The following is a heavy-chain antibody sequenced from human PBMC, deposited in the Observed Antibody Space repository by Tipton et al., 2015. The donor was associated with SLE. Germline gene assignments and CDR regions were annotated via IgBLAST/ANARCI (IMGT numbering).Heavy chain of an antibody. V-gene: IGHV3-30*04. D-gene: IGHD3-16*01. J-gene: IGHJ1*01. CDR3: ARWGSQYFQH. Sequence: RSLRLSCAASGFTFSSYAMHWVRQAPGKGLEWVAVISYDGSNKYYADSVKGRFTISRDNSKNTLYLQMNSLRAEDTAVYYCARWGSQYFQHWGQGTLVTVSP. CDR1: GFTFSSYA. CDR2: ISYDGSNK.